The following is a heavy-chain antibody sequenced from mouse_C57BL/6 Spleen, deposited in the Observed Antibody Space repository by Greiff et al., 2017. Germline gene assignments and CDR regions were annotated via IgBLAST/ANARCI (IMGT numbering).Heavy chain of an antibody. V-gene: IGHV5-16*01. J-gene: IGHJ1*03. CDR3: ARDDYGSSSWYCDV. D-gene: IGHD1-1*01. CDR1: GFTFSDYY. CDR2: INYDGSST. Sequence: EVKVVESEGGLVQPGSSMKLSCTASGFTFSDYYMAWVRQVPEKGLEWVANINYDGSSTYYLDSLKSRFIISRDNAKNILYLQMSSLKSEDTATYYCARDDYGSSSWYCDVWGTGTTVTVSS.